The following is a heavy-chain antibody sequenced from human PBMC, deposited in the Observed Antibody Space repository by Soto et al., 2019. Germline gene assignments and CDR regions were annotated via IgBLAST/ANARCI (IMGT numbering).Heavy chain of an antibody. D-gene: IGHD4-17*01. V-gene: IGHV3-30*18. Sequence: QVQLVESGGGVVQPGRSLRLSCAASGFIFSGYGMHWVRQAPGKGLEWVAVMSFDGSNEYYADSVKGRFTVSRDNSKSTLYLQMNSLRPEDTALYFCAKDPWAGDFLGYFDYWGQGTLVTVSS. J-gene: IGHJ4*02. CDR1: GFIFSGYG. CDR3: AKDPWAGDFLGYFDY. CDR2: MSFDGSNE.